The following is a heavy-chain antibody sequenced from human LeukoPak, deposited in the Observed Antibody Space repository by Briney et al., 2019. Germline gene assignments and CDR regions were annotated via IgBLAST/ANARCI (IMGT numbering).Heavy chain of an antibody. CDR2: IKTKTDGGTT. CDR1: GFTFSTSS. CDR3: TTARDIVVVPAADAFDI. Sequence: PGGSLRLSCEASGFTFSTSSTSWVRQAPGKGLEWVGRIKTKTDGGTTDYAAPVKGRFTISRDNSKNTLYLQMNSLKTEDTAVYYCTTARDIVVVPAADAFDIWGQGTMVTVSS. J-gene: IGHJ3*02. V-gene: IGHV3-15*01. D-gene: IGHD2-2*01.